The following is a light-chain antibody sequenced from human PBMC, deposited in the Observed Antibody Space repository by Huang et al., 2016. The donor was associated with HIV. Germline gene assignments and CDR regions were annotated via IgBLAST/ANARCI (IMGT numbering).Light chain of an antibody. CDR3: MQSSRWPIT. Sequence: DVVMTQSPVSLPVTLGQPASISCRSSQSLVHSDGNTYLNWFQQRPGQSPRRLIYKVSIRDSGVPDRFSGSGSGSDFTLKISRVEADDVGVYYCMQSSRWPITFGQGTRLDIK. CDR1: QSLVHSDGNTY. J-gene: IGKJ5*01. CDR2: KVS. V-gene: IGKV2-30*02.